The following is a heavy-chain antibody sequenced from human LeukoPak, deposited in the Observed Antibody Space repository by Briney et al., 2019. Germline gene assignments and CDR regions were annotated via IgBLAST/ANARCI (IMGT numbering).Heavy chain of an antibody. V-gene: IGHV3-73*01. CDR2: IRSEANSYAT. D-gene: IGHD6-19*01. CDR3: TKYIAVSGTGFDY. CDR1: GFTFSGST. J-gene: IGHJ4*02. Sequence: PGGSLRLSCVTSGFTFSGSTLHWVRQASGKGLEWVGRIRSEANSYATAYAPSVKDRFTISRDDSKNTAYLQMNSLKTEDTALYYCTKYIAVSGTGFDYWGQGTLVTVSS.